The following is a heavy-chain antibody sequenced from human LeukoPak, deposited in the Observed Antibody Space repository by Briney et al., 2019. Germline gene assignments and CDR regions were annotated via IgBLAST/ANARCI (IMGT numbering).Heavy chain of an antibody. CDR3: ARHKITIFGVVIIEYFQH. D-gene: IGHD3-3*01. J-gene: IGHJ1*01. Sequence: PSETLSLTCTVSGGSISISSYYWCWIRQPPGKGLEWIGSIYYSGSTYYNPSLKSRVTISVDTSKNQFSLKLSSVTAADTAVYYCARHKITIFGVVIIEYFQHWGQGTLVTVSS. V-gene: IGHV4-39*01. CDR2: IYYSGST. CDR1: GGSISISSYY.